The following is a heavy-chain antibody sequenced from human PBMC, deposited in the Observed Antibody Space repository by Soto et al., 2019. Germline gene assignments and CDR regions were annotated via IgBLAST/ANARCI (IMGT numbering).Heavy chain of an antibody. CDR2: INPNSGGT. J-gene: IGHJ6*02. CDR1: GYTFTGYY. D-gene: IGHD3-3*01. V-gene: IGHV1-2*04. CDR3: ARSERGLRFLEWLPSSYYYYGMDV. Sequence: ASVKVSCKASGYTFTGYYMHWVRQAPGQGXEWMGWINPNSGGTNYAQKFQGWVTMTRDTSISTAYMELSRLRSDDTAVYYCARSERGLRFLEWLPSSYYYYGMDVWGQGTTVTVSS.